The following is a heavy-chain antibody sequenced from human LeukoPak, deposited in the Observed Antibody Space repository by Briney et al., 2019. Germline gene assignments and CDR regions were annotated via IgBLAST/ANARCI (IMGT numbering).Heavy chain of an antibody. CDR1: GGSGGSISSSNY. J-gene: IGHJ4*02. Sequence: SETLSLTCAVSGGSGGSISSSNYWSWVRQPPGKGLEWIGEINHSGSTNYNPSLKSRVTISVDTSKNQFSLKLSSVTAADTAVYYCARLTTIFVRGADYWGQGTLVTVSS. V-gene: IGHV4-4*02. D-gene: IGHD3-9*01. CDR2: INHSGST. CDR3: ARLTTIFVRGADY.